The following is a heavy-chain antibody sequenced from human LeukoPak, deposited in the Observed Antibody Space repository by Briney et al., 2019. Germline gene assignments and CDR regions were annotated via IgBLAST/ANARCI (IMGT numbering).Heavy chain of an antibody. CDR2: IYSGGST. V-gene: IGHV3-53*01. D-gene: IGHD3-10*01. J-gene: IGHJ4*02. Sequence: GGSLSLSCAASGFTVSSYYMSWVRQAPGKGLEWVSVIYSGGSTYYADSVSGRFTIYRDNSKNTLYLQMNSQRVEDTAVYYCAGGRGPNSLAESLRVGEHLWGIDYWGQGTLVTVSS. CDR1: GFTVSSYY. CDR3: AGGRGPNSLAESLRVGEHLWGIDY.